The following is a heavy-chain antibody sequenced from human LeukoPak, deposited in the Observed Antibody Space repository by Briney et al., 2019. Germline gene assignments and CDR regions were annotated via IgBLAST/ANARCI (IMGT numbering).Heavy chain of an antibody. V-gene: IGHV3-48*01. D-gene: IGHD2-2*01. CDR1: GFTFSSYS. Sequence: GGSLRLSCAASGFTFSSYSMNWVRQAPGKGLEWISYIISTGSTTYYADSVKGRFTISRDNANNSLSLQMSSLGAEDTAVYYCATGFWGYCSRNSCPLDNWGQGTRVTVAS. J-gene: IGHJ4*02. CDR2: IISTGSTT. CDR3: ATGFWGYCSRNSCPLDN.